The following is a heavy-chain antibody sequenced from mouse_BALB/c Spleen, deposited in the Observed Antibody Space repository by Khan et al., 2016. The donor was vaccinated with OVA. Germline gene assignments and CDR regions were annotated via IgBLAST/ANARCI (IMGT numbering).Heavy chain of an antibody. CDR3: VRRAYYANWYFDV. D-gene: IGHD1-1*02. CDR1: GYSITSDYA. V-gene: IGHV3-2*02. Sequence: VQLQQSGPGLVKPSQSLSLTCTVTGYSITSDYAWNWIRQFPGNKLEWIGYISYSGSTSYNPYLKSRISITRDTSKNQFFLQLNSVTTGDTATYYCVRRAYYANWYFDVWGAGTTVTVSA. CDR2: ISYSGST. J-gene: IGHJ1*01.